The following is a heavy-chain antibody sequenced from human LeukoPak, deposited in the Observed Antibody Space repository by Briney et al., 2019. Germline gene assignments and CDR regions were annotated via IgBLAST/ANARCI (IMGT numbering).Heavy chain of an antibody. D-gene: IGHD6-19*01. J-gene: IGHJ4*02. Sequence: GGSPRLSCAASGFTFSSYGMSWVRQAPGKGLEWVSAISGTGGTTYYADSVKGRFIISRDNSKNALYLQMNSLRAEDTAVYYCAKERSYSSGWDLDYWGQGTLVTVSS. CDR1: GFTFSSYG. CDR2: ISGTGGTT. V-gene: IGHV3-23*01. CDR3: AKERSYSSGWDLDY.